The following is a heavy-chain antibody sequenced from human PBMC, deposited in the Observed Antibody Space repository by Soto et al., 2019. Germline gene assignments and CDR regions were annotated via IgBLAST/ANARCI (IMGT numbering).Heavy chain of an antibody. Sequence: QAQLEQSGGEVKKPGSSVKVSCKASRVAFSKFIVTWVRQAPGLGLEWSGGIIPIFGTANYAQKFQGTVTITADESTSTSYMEVNNLRSEDTAVYYCAKVRYSSPMGYYYGMDVWGQGTTVTVSS. CDR3: AKVRYSSPMGYYYGMDV. D-gene: IGHD6-19*01. V-gene: IGHV1-69*01. J-gene: IGHJ6*02. CDR2: IIPIFGTA. CDR1: RVAFSKFI.